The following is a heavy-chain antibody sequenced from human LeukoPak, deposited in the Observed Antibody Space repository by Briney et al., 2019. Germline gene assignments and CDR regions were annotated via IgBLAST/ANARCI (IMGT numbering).Heavy chain of an antibody. D-gene: IGHD6-6*01. V-gene: IGHV1-2*02. Sequence: ASVKVSCKASGYTFTGYYMHWVRQAAGQGLEWMGWINPNSGGTNYAQKFQGRVTVTRDTSISTAYMELSTLRSDVTAVYYCARGGEYSRSSSTYWGQGTLVTVSS. CDR1: GYTFTGYY. CDR2: INPNSGGT. J-gene: IGHJ4*02. CDR3: ARGGEYSRSSSTY.